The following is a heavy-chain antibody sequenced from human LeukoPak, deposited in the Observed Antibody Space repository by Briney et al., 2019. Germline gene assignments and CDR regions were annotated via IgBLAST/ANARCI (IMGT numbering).Heavy chain of an antibody. Sequence: GGSLRLSCAASGFTFSSYAMSWVRQAPGKGLEWVSAISVSGGSTYYADSVKGRFTISGDNSKYTLYLQMNSLRAEDTAVYYCANEVSSGFDYWGQGTMVTVCS. CDR2: ISVSGGST. V-gene: IGHV3-23*01. CDR3: ANEVSSGFDY. J-gene: IGHJ4*02. CDR1: GFTFSSYA. D-gene: IGHD6-25*01.